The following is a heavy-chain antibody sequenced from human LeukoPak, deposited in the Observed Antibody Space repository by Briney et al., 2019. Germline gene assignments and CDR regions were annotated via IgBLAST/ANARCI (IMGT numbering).Heavy chain of an antibody. Sequence: GGSLRLSCAASGFTFSPYAMHWVRQAPGKGLEWVALISYDGSNKYYADSVKGRFTISRDNSKNTLYLQMNSLRAEDTAVYYCVRDRLERIRRGMDVWGQGTTVTVSS. J-gene: IGHJ6*02. CDR3: VRDRLERIRRGMDV. CDR2: ISYDGSNK. CDR1: GFTFSPYA. V-gene: IGHV3-30*04. D-gene: IGHD2-15*01.